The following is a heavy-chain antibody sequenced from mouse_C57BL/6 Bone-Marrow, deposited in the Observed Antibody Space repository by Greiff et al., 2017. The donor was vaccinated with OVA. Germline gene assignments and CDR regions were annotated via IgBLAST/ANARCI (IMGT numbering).Heavy chain of an antibody. D-gene: IGHD1-1*01. V-gene: IGHV2-2*01. CDR2: IWSGGST. CDR1: GFSLTSYG. Sequence: QVQLQQSGPGLVQPSQSLSITCTVSGFSLTSYGVHWVRQSPGKGLEWLGVIWSGGSTDYNAAFISRLSISKDNSKSQVFFKMNSLQADDTAIYYCARNHYGSNPYAMDYWGQGTSVTVSS. CDR3: ARNHYGSNPYAMDY. J-gene: IGHJ4*01.